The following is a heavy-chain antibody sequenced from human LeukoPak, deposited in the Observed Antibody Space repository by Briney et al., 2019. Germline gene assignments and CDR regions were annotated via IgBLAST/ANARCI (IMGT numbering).Heavy chain of an antibody. J-gene: IGHJ4*02. CDR1: GGTFSSYA. D-gene: IGHD5-12*01. Sequence: SVKVSCKTSGGTFSSYAISWVRQAPGQGLEWMGRIIPICGTSNYAQKCKGRVTITTDESTSTAYMELGSLRSEDTAVYYCARDGYSGYDLYYWGQGTLVTVSS. CDR3: ARDGYSGYDLYY. CDR2: IIPICGTS. V-gene: IGHV1-69*05.